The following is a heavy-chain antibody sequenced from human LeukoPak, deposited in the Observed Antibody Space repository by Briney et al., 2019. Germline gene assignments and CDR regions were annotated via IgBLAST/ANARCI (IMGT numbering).Heavy chain of an antibody. Sequence: ASVKVSCKASGYTLTTYDITWVRQAAGQGLEWMGWMNPSSGDTGFPQKFQGRVTLTRNTSINTAYMELSSLTPEDTAVYHCARARTMRGPETPPYYFDYWGRGTLVTVSS. CDR2: MNPSSGDT. CDR1: GYTLTTYD. V-gene: IGHV1-8*03. CDR3: ARARTMRGPETPPYYFDY. D-gene: IGHD2-15*01. J-gene: IGHJ4*02.